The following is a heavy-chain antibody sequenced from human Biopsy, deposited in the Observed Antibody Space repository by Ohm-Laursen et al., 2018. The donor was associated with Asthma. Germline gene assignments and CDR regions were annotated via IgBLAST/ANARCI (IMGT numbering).Heavy chain of an antibody. CDR1: GFTFTSYW. J-gene: IGHJ4*02. CDR2: IYPGDSDT. V-gene: IGHV5-51*01. CDR3: ARHYSPTTVTTLNDY. D-gene: IGHD4-11*01. Sequence: ESLKISCKASGFTFTSYWIAWVRQTPGKGLEWVGVIYPGDSDTRYSPSFQGQVNILTDMSITTAYLQWSSLKASDTAMYYCARHYSPTTVTTLNDYWGQGTLVTVSS.